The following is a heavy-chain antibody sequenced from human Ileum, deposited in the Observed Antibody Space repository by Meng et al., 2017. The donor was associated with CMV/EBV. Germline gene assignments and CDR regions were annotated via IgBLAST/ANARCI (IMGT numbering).Heavy chain of an antibody. D-gene: IGHD1-26*01. CDR1: GFTFSSYS. J-gene: IGHJ6*02. CDR2: ISSSGSFI. V-gene: IGHV3-21*01. CDR3: AKGGSGSYPTYGMDV. Sequence: GESLKISCAASGFTFSSYSINWVRQAPGKGLEWVSSISSSGSFIYFADSVKGRFTISRDNAKNSVYLQMNSLRAEDTAVYYCAKGGSGSYPTYGMDVWGQGTTVTVSS.